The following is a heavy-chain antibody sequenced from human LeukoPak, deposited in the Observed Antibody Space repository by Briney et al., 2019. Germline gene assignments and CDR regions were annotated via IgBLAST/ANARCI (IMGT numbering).Heavy chain of an antibody. CDR2: FDPEDGET. J-gene: IGHJ6*02. CDR3: ARGQDYYDSSGYYFGYYYYGMDV. D-gene: IGHD3-22*01. CDR1: GYTLTELS. Sequence: AASVKVSCKVSGYTLTELSMHWVRQAPGKGLEWMGGFDPEDGETIYAQKFQGRVTMTRNTSISTAYMELSSLRSEDTAVYYCARGQDYYDSSGYYFGYYYYGMDVWGQGTTVTVSS. V-gene: IGHV1-24*01.